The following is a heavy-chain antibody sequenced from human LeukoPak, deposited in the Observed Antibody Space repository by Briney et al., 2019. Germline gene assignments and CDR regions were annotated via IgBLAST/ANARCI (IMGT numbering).Heavy chain of an antibody. V-gene: IGHV3-23*01. CDR1: GFTFSSYA. CDR3: APSPSIAAYYYFDY. CDR2: ISGSGGST. D-gene: IGHD6-6*01. J-gene: IGHJ4*02. Sequence: GGSLRLSCAASGFTFSSYAMSWVRQAPGKGPEWVSAISGSGGSTYYADSVKGRFTISRDNSKNTLYLQMNSLRAEDTAVYYCAPSPSIAAYYYFDYWGQGTLVTVSS.